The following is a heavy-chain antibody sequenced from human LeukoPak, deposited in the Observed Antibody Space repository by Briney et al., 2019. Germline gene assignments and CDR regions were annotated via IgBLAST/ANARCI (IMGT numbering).Heavy chain of an antibody. Sequence: ASVKVSCKASGYTFTGYYMHWVRQAPGQGLEWMGWINPNTGGTNYAQRFQGGVTMTGDTSISTVYMELGSLRSEDTAVYYCAREAIIYSRGWFDPWGQGTLVTVSS. J-gene: IGHJ5*02. V-gene: IGHV1-2*02. CDR1: GYTFTGYY. D-gene: IGHD6-13*01. CDR3: AREAIIYSRGWFDP. CDR2: INPNTGGT.